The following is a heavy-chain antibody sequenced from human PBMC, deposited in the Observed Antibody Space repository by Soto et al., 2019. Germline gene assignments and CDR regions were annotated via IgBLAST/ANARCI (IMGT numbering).Heavy chain of an antibody. J-gene: IGHJ4*02. V-gene: IGHV2-5*02. D-gene: IGHD1-1*01. Sequence: QITLKESGPALVKPTQTLTLTCALSGFSLCTSGGGVGWIRQPPGKALEWLALTYWDDDKRYSPALSTRLTISQDTSINQGVLTVTNMDPFDTATYYCAHRRTYICNWNEGCFDSWGQGGMVPDSS. CDR2: TYWDDDK. CDR1: GFSLCTSGGG. CDR3: AHRRTYICNWNEGCFDS.